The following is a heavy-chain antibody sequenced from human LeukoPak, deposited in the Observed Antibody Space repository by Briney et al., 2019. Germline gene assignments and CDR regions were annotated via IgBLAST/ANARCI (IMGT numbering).Heavy chain of an antibody. V-gene: IGHV1-2*06. CDR2: INPNSGGT. J-gene: IGHJ4*02. CDR1: GYTFTGYY. D-gene: IGHD3-22*01. Sequence: ASVKVSCKASGYTFTGYYMHWVRQAPGQGVEWMGRINPNSGGTNYAQKFQGRVTINRETTISKEYMEVSRLRADDTAVYYCARGYYYSSGYYSDYWGQGTLVTVSS. CDR3: ARGYYYSSGYYSDY.